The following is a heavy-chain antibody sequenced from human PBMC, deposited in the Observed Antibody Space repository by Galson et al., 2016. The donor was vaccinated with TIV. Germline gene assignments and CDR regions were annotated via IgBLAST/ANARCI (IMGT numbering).Heavy chain of an antibody. J-gene: IGHJ4*02. CDR2: ISATGLSA. CDR1: GFTFSSYA. D-gene: IGHD2-21*01. CDR3: AKDRVTCIPDGGNFDF. V-gene: IGHV3-23*01. Sequence: SLRLSCAASGFTFSSYAMNWVRQAPGEGLEWVSTISATGLSAYYADAVKGRFTVSRDNSKNTLSLQMNSLRDEDTAVYYCAKDRVTCIPDGGNFDFWGQGTLVTVSS.